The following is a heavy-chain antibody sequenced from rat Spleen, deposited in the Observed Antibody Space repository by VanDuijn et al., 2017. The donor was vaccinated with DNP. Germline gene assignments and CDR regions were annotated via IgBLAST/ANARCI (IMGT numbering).Heavy chain of an antibody. CDR2: ITNTGGSS. D-gene: IGHD3-8*01. Sequence: EVRLVESGGGLVQPGRSLKLSCVVSGFTFNAYWMTWIRQAPGKGLEWIASITNTGGSSYYADSVKGRFTISRDNAKSTLYLQMDSLRSEDTATYYCTSNPHIRTAAPFDYWGQGVMVTVSS. CDR3: TSNPHIRTAAPFDY. CDR1: GFTFNAYW. V-gene: IGHV5-31*01. J-gene: IGHJ2*01.